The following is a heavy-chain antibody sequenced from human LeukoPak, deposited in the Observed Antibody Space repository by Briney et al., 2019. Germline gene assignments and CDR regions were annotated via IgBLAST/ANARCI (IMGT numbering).Heavy chain of an antibody. Sequence: GGSLRLSCAASGFTFSSYAMSWVRQAPGKGLEWVSGVSASGASTYSEDSVKGRFIISRDNSKNTVFLQVNSLRAEDTAVYYCARQHTGWYVDYWGQGILVTVSS. V-gene: IGHV3-23*01. CDR2: VSASGAST. D-gene: IGHD6-19*01. J-gene: IGHJ4*02. CDR1: GFTFSSYA. CDR3: ARQHTGWYVDY.